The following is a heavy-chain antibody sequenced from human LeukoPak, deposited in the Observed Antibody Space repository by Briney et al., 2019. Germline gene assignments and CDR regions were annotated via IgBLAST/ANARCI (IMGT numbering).Heavy chain of an antibody. Sequence: SETLSLTCNVSGGSISSYYRSWIRQPPGKGLEWIGYIYYSGSTNYNPSLKSRVTISVDTSKNQFSLKLSSVTAADTAVYYCARELRPGAFDIWGQGTMVTVSS. CDR3: ARELRPGAFDI. CDR1: GGSISSYY. D-gene: IGHD4-17*01. J-gene: IGHJ3*02. CDR2: IYYSGST. V-gene: IGHV4-59*01.